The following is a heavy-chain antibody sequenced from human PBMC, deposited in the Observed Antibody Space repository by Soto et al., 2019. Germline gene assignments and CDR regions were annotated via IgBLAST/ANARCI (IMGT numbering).Heavy chain of an antibody. CDR2: IYYSGST. V-gene: IGHV4-30-4*01. CDR1: GGSISSGDYY. D-gene: IGHD3-22*01. Sequence: QVQLQESGPGLVKPSQTLSLTCPVSGGSISSGDYYWSWIRQPPGKGLEWSGYIYYSGSTYLNPTLKGRVHISVHSSKNPFSLKLSSVTAADTAVYYCAIVPYSHDSSGDYSLLPFDYWGQGTLVTVSS. CDR3: AIVPYSHDSSGDYSLLPFDY. J-gene: IGHJ4*02.